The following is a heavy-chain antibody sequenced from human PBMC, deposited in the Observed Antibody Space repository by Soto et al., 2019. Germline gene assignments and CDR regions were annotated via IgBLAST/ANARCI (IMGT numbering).Heavy chain of an antibody. J-gene: IGHJ5*02. CDR2: VYYSGST. D-gene: IGHD2-8*01. CDR1: GGSISTTSYY. Sequence: ETLSLTCTVSGGSISTTSYYWVWVRQPPGKGLEWIGSVYYSGSTYYNPSLKSRVTISVDTSKNQFSLKLTSVTAADTAVYYCARVVSVYRNWFDPWGQGTLVTVSS. CDR3: ARVVSVYRNWFDP. V-gene: IGHV4-39*01.